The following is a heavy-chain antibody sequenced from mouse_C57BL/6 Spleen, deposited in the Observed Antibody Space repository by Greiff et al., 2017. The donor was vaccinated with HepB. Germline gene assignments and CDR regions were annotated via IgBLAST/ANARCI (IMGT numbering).Heavy chain of an antibody. Sequence: EVKLMESGGDLVKPGGSLKLSCAASGFTFSSYGMSWVRQTPDKRLEWVATISSGGSYTYYPDSVKGRFTISRDNAKNTLYLQMSSLKSEDTAMYYCARHPSSITTVVAKAMDYWGQGTSVTVSS. D-gene: IGHD1-1*01. V-gene: IGHV5-6*01. CDR2: ISSGGSYT. CDR1: GFTFSSYG. J-gene: IGHJ4*01. CDR3: ARHPSSITTVVAKAMDY.